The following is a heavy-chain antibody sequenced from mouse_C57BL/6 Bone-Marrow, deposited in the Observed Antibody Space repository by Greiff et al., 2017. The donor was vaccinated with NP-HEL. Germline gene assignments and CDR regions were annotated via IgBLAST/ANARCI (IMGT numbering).Heavy chain of an antibody. CDR3: TRGNYYGSSSGDFDV. D-gene: IGHD1-1*01. CDR2: ISSGGDYI. CDR1: GFTFSSYA. J-gene: IGHJ1*03. V-gene: IGHV5-9-1*02. Sequence: EVKLVESGEGSVKPGGSLKLSCAASGFTFSSYAMSWVRQTPEKRLEWVAYISSGGDYIYYADTVKGRFTISRDNARNTLYLQMSSLKSEDTAMYYCTRGNYYGSSSGDFDVWGTGTTVTVAS.